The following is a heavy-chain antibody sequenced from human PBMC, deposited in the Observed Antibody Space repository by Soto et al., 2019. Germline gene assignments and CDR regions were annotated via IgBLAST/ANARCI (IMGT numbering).Heavy chain of an antibody. D-gene: IGHD6-19*01. CDR3: ARDFYPEALSSGWYPAFDY. CDR2: IIPIFGTA. V-gene: IGHV1-69*13. J-gene: IGHJ4*02. Sequence: ASVKVSCKASGGTFSSYAISWVRQAPGQGLEWMGGIIPIFGTANYAQKFQGRVTITADESTSTAYMELSSLRSEDTAVYYCARDFYPEALSSGWYPAFDYWGQGTLVTVSS. CDR1: GGTFSSYA.